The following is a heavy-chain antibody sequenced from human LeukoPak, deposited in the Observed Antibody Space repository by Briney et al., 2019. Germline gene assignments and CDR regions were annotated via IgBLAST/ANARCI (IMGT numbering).Heavy chain of an antibody. J-gene: IGHJ6*02. CDR1: GFTFSSYL. V-gene: IGHV3-7*01. CDR3: ARDTTKYYYYYYGMDV. Sequence: PGGSLRLSCAASGFTFSSYLMSWVRQAPGKGLEWVANIKQDGSEKYYVDSVKGRFTISRDNAKNSLYLRMNGLRAEDTAVYYCARDTTKYYYYYYGMDVWGQGTTVTVSS. CDR2: IKQDGSEK. D-gene: IGHD1-1*01.